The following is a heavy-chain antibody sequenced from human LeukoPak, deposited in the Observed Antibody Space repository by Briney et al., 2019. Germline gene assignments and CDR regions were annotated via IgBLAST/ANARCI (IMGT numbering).Heavy chain of an antibody. CDR1: GYSISSGYY. CDR3: AREGHAFDI. CDR2: IYYSGST. J-gene: IGHJ3*02. V-gene: IGHV4-61*01. Sequence: SETLSLTCTVSGYSISSGYYWSWIRQPPGKGLEWIGYIYYSGSTNYNPSLKSRVTISVDTSKNQFSLKLSSVTAADTAVYYCAREGHAFDIWGQGTMVTVSS.